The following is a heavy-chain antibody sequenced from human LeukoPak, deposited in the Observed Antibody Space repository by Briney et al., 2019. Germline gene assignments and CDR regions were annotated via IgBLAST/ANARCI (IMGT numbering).Heavy chain of an antibody. CDR1: GFTFSSYW. D-gene: IGHD3-3*01. J-gene: IGHJ3*02. Sequence: GGSLRLSCAASGFTFSSYWMSWVRQAPGKGLEWVANMKQDGSEKYYVDSVKGRFTISRDNAKNSPYLQMNSLRAEDTAVYYCARDGTIFGVVITYDAFDIWGQGTMVTVSS. CDR3: ARDGTIFGVVITYDAFDI. V-gene: IGHV3-7*01. CDR2: MKQDGSEK.